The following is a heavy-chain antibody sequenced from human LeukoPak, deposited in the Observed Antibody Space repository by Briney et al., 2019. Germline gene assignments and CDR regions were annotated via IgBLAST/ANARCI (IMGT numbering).Heavy chain of an antibody. CDR3: AKPMTTVTPFDY. J-gene: IGHJ4*02. CDR2: IRYDGSNK. V-gene: IGHV3-30*02. D-gene: IGHD4-17*01. Sequence: GALRLSYAASGFTFNNYGMHWVRQAPGKGLEWVAFIRYDGSNKYYAESVKGRFTISRDDSKNTLYLQMKSLRAEDTAVYYCAKPMTTVTPFDYWGQGTLVTVSS. CDR1: GFTFNNYG.